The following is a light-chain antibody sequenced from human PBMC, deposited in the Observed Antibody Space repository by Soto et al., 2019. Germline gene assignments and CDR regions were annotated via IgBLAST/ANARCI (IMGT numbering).Light chain of an antibody. CDR2: GAS. Sequence: EVGMSQSAGALSLSAGERASPSCWASQDGSSNLAWYQQKNGQAPSLLIYGASTRATGTPARFSGSGYGTEFNLTISSLQSEDYAVYFCQQYIRWPLTFGGGTKVDTK. CDR3: QQYIRWPLT. CDR1: QDGSSN. J-gene: IGKJ4*01. V-gene: IGKV3-15*01.